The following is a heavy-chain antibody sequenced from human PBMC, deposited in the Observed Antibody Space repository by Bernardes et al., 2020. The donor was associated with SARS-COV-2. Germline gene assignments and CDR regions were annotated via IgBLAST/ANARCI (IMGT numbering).Heavy chain of an antibody. CDR3: ARGARHYDAPDY. CDR2: INPNGGDT. CDR1: GYTFTDYY. V-gene: IGHV1-2*02. J-gene: IGHJ4*02. Sequence: ASVKVSCKASGYTFTDYYIHWVRQAPGQGLEWVGWINPNGGDTIYAQKFQGRVTMTRDTSFNTAYMELPTLRSDDTAMFYCARGARHYDAPDYWGQGTLVTVSS. D-gene: IGHD3-22*01.